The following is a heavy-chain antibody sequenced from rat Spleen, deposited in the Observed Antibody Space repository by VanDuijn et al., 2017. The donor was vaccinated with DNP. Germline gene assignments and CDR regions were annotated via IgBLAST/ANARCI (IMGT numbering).Heavy chain of an antibody. Sequence: EVQLVESGGDLVQPGRSLKLSCVASGFTFNKYWMTWIRQVPGKGLEWIASITSSGGSTYYPDSVKGRFTISSDNAKNTLYLQMNSLRSEDTATYYCARDEGSYYYAMDAWGQGTSVTVSS. CDR3: ARDEGSYYYAMDA. CDR2: ITSSGGST. D-gene: IGHD1-11*01. V-gene: IGHV5-31*01. J-gene: IGHJ4*01. CDR1: GFTFNKYW.